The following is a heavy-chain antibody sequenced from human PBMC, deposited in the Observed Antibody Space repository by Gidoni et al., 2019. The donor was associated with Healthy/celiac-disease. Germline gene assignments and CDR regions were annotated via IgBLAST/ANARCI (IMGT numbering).Heavy chain of an antibody. Sequence: QLQLQESGPGLVKPSETLSLTCTVSGGSIRSSSYYWGWIRQPPGKGLEWSGSLYFSGSTYYNPSLKSRVTISVDTSKNQFSLKLSSVTAADTAVYYCARHGYYGSGTFDYWGQGTLVTVSS. CDR1: GGSIRSSSYY. CDR3: ARHGYYGSGTFDY. D-gene: IGHD3-10*01. V-gene: IGHV4-39*01. CDR2: LYFSGST. J-gene: IGHJ4*02.